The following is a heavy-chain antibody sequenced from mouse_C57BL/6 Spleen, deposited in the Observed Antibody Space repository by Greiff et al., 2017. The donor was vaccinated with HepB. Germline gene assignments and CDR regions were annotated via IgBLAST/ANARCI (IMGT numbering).Heavy chain of an antibody. CDR1: GFTFSSYA. Sequence: DVKLVESGGGLVKPGGSLKLSCAASGFTFSSYAMSWVRQTPEKRLEWVATISDGGSYTYYPDNVKGRFTISRDNAKNNLYLQMSHLKSEDTAMYYCARDYYGSSPWFAYWGQGTLVTVSA. J-gene: IGHJ3*01. D-gene: IGHD1-1*01. CDR2: ISDGGSYT. CDR3: ARDYYGSSPWFAY. V-gene: IGHV5-4*01.